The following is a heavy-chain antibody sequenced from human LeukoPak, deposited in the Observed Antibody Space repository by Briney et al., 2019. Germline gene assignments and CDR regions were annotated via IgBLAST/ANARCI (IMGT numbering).Heavy chain of an antibody. V-gene: IGHV1-18*01. CDR3: ARTPTVTVGYYYYGMDV. CDR1: SYTFTNYG. D-gene: IGHD4-17*01. CDR2: ISAYNGNT. J-gene: IGHJ6*02. Sequence: ASVKVSCKASSYTFTNYGISWVRQAPGQGLEWMGWISAYNGNTKYAQKLQGRVSMTTDTSTSTAYMELRTLRSDDTAVYYCARTPTVTVGYYYYGMDVWGQGTTVTVSS.